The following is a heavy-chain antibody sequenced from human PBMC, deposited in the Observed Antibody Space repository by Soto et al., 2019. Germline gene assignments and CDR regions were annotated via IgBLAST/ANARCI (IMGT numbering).Heavy chain of an antibody. J-gene: IGHJ4*02. CDR2: ISYDGSNK. CDR3: AKAETPFVAVPAAIGGIFGY. CDR1: GFTFSSYG. Sequence: GGSLRLSCAASGFTFSSYGMHWVRQAPGKGLEWVAVISYDGSNKYYPDSVKGRFTISRDNSKNTLYLQMNSLRTEDTAVYYCAKAETPFVAVPAAIGGIFGYWGQGTLVTVSS. V-gene: IGHV3-30*18. D-gene: IGHD2-2*01.